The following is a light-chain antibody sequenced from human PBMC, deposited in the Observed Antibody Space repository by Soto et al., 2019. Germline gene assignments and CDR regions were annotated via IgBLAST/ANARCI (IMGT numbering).Light chain of an antibody. Sequence: QLVLTQSSSASASLGSSVKLTCTLSSGHSSYIIAWHQQQPGKAPRYLMKLEGSGSYNKGSGVPDRFSGSSSGADRYLTISTLQFEDEADYYCETWDSNTRVFGGGTKVNVL. V-gene: IGLV4-60*02. CDR1: SGHSSYI. CDR2: LEGSGSY. J-gene: IGLJ3*02. CDR3: ETWDSNTRV.